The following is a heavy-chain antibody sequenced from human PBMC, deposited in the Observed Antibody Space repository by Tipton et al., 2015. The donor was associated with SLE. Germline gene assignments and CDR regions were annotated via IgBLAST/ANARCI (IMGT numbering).Heavy chain of an antibody. CDR1: GDSISSGGYY. V-gene: IGHV4-31*03. D-gene: IGHD2-15*01. CDR3: ARGGGSIAGRWFDP. J-gene: IGHJ5*02. Sequence: TLSLTCTVSGDSISSGGYYWSWIRQHPGKGLEYIGYIHYRRNTYYNPSLRSRVTVSVDTSKNQFSLKLTSVTAADTVVYYCARGGGSIAGRWFDPWGRGTLVTVSS. CDR2: IHYRRNT.